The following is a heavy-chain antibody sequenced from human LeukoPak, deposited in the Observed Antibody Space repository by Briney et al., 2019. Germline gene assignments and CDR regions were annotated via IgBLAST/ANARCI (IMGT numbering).Heavy chain of an antibody. CDR2: IYYSGST. CDR1: GGSISSGGYY. V-gene: IGHV4-31*11. CDR3: ARITYYYGSSGYHQGWYFDY. D-gene: IGHD3-22*01. J-gene: IGHJ4*02. Sequence: SETLSLTSAVSGGSISSGGYYWSWIRQHPGKGLEWIGYIYYSGSTYYNPSLKSRVTISVDTSKNQFSLKLSSVTAADTAVYYCARITYYYGSSGYHQGWYFDYWGQGTLVTVSS.